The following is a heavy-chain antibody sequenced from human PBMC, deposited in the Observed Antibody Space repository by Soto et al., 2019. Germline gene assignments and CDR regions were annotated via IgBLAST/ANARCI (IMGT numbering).Heavy chain of an antibody. CDR2: ISYDGSNK. J-gene: IGHJ4*02. CDR3: ARIIAAAGPLDY. CDR1: GFTFSSYA. D-gene: IGHD6-13*01. Sequence: PGGSLRLSCAASGFTFSSYAMHWVRQAPGKGLEWVAVISYDGSNKYYADSVKGRFTISRDNSKNTLYLQMNSLRAEDTAVYYCARIIAAAGPLDYWGQGTLVTVSS. V-gene: IGHV3-30-3*01.